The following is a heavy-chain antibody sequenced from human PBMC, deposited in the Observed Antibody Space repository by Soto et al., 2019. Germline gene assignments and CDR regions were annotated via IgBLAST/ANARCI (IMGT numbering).Heavy chain of an antibody. CDR3: AKMVGATLVDY. CDR1: GASISSTSSGAW. CDR2: IYHSGST. Sequence: QVQLQESGPRLVKPSGTLSLTCTVSGASISSTSSGAWRSWVRQPPAKGLEWIGEIYHSGSTNYNPSLKSRLTMSADKSKNQFSLRLNSVTAADTAVYYCAKMVGATLVDYWGQGTLVTVSS. V-gene: IGHV4-4*02. J-gene: IGHJ4*02. D-gene: IGHD1-26*01.